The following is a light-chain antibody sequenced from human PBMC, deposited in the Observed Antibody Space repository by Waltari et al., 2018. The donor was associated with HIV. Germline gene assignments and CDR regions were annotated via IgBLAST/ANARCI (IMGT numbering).Light chain of an antibody. CDR3: QVWDTNSDHRV. J-gene: IGLJ2*01. CDR2: DDI. Sequence: SSVLPHTPPVSVAPGQPARITCGGANIRHRSVHRYQQQPGQAPVLVVYDDIDRPSGIPERFSGARSGNTATLTISRVEVGDEDDYYCQVWDTNSDHRVVGGGTKLTVL. V-gene: IGLV3-21*02. CDR1: NIRHRS.